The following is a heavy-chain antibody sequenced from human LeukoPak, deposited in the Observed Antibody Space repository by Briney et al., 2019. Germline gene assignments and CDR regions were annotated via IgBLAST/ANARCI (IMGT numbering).Heavy chain of an antibody. Sequence: GESLKISCKGSGYMFTSYWIVWVRQRPAKGLEWMGISYPGDSDTRYRPSFQGQVTFSADKSITTAYLQWSSLKTSDTAMYYCAKPFRDGYNPRTWYFDLWGRGTLVTVSS. CDR2: SYPGDSDT. J-gene: IGHJ2*01. CDR1: GYMFTSYW. V-gene: IGHV5-51*01. CDR3: AKPFRDGYNPRTWYFDL. D-gene: IGHD5-24*01.